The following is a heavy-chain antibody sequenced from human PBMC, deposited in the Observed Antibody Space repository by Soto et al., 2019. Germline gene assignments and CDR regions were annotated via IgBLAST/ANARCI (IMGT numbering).Heavy chain of an antibody. CDR2: ISAYNGNT. Sequence: GASVKVSCTASGYTFTSYGISWVRQAPGQGLEWMGWISAYNGNTNYAQKLQGRVTMTTDTSTSTAYMELRSLRSDDTAVYYCARDLSMFNNWNYEVYRSFDYWGQGTLVTVSS. V-gene: IGHV1-18*01. J-gene: IGHJ4*02. CDR1: GYTFTSYG. D-gene: IGHD1-7*01. CDR3: ARDLSMFNNWNYEVYRSFDY.